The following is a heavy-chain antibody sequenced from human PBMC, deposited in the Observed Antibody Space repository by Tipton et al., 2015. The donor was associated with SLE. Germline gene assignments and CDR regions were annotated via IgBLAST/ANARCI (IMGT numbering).Heavy chain of an antibody. D-gene: IGHD3-10*01. CDR1: GFTFSSYG. J-gene: IGHJ2*01. CDR2: IWYDGSNK. V-gene: IGHV3-33*01. CDR3: ARDYYGSPWYFDL. Sequence: SLRLSCAASGFTFSSYGMHWVRQAPGKGLEWVAVIWYDGSNKYYADSVKGRFTISRDNSKNTLYLQMNSLRAEDTAVYYCARDYYGSPWYFDLWGRGTLVTVSS.